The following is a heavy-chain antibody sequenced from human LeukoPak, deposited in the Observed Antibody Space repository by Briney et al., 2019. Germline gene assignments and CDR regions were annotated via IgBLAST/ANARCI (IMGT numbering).Heavy chain of an antibody. J-gene: IGHJ5*02. CDR2: IKQDGTEK. CDR3: VRDDFWSGYSRYNWFDP. CDR1: GFSFSSYK. V-gene: IGHV3-7*01. D-gene: IGHD3-3*01. Sequence: PGGSLRLACAASGFSFSSYKMSLVRHVPGKGLEWVANIKQDGTEKYYVDSVKGRFTISRDNAENSLHLQMSSLRVEDTAVYYCVRDDFWSGYSRYNWFDPWGQGTLVTVSS.